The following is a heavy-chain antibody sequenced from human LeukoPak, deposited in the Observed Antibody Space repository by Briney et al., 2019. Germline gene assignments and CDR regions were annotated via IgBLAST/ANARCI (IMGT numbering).Heavy chain of an antibody. V-gene: IGHV4-59*01. J-gene: IGHJ4*02. CDR3: ARSRPGNYYDSSGYSPFDY. CDR2: IYYSGST. CDR1: GGSISSYY. Sequence: SETLSLTCTGSGGSISSYYWSWIRQPPGKGLEWIGYIYYSGSTNYNPSLKSRVTISVDTSKNQFSLKLSSVTAADTAVYYCARSRPGNYYDSSGYSPFDYWGQGTLVTVSS. D-gene: IGHD3-22*01.